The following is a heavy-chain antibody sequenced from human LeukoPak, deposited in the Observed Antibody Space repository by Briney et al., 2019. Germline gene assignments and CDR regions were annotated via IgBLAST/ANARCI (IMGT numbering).Heavy chain of an antibody. D-gene: IGHD3-22*01. Sequence: ASVKVSCKASGYTLTAYYLHWVRQAPGQGLEWMGRINPNSGGTTYAQKFQGRVTMTRDTSIGTAYMELSSLRSDDTAVYYCARPHYESSGMYVDAFDIWGQGTMVTVSS. V-gene: IGHV1-2*06. CDR3: ARPHYESSGMYVDAFDI. CDR1: GYTLTAYY. J-gene: IGHJ3*02. CDR2: INPNSGGT.